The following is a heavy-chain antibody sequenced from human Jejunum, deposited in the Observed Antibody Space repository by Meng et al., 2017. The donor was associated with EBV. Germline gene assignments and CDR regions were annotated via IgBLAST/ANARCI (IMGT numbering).Heavy chain of an antibody. Sequence: QLQLQESGLGLVKPSEXLSCTCTVPGGSISSSSYYWGWIRQPPGKGLEWIGMSYSGSSYYNPSLQSRVTISVDTSNNQFSLRLSSVTAADTAVYYCARPTWRIGSGIFSYYFDYWGQGSLVTVSS. J-gene: IGHJ4*02. CDR1: GGSISSSSYY. V-gene: IGHV4-39*01. CDR3: ARPTWRIGSGIFSYYFDY. CDR2: MSYSGSS. D-gene: IGHD3-10*01.